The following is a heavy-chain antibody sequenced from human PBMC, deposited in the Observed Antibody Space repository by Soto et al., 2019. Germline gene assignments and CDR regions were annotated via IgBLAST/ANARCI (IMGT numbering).Heavy chain of an antibody. Sequence: QVQLQQWGAGLLKPSETLSLTCAVYGGSFSGYYWSWIRQPPGKGLEWIGEINHSGSTNYNPSLKSRVTISVDTSKNQFSLKLSSVTAADTAVYYCARGPYSSSWRGGPGFRWFDPWGQGTLVTVSS. J-gene: IGHJ5*02. CDR1: GGSFSGYY. D-gene: IGHD6-6*01. V-gene: IGHV4-34*01. CDR3: ARGPYSSSWRGGPGFRWFDP. CDR2: INHSGST.